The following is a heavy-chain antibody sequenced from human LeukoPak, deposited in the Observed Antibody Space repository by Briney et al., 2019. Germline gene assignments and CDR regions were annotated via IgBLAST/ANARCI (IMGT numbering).Heavy chain of an antibody. CDR2: IRTNIEGETT. V-gene: IGHV3-15*01. CDR1: GFNFNYVW. CDR3: TTERNWELLRPYGLDI. Sequence: GGSLRLSCAASGFNFNYVWMDWVRQAPGKGLEWVGRIRTNIEGETTDYAAPVKGRFTISRDDPKTTMYLYMNSLKTEDSAVYFCTTERNWELLRPYGLDIWGQGTTVTVSS. D-gene: IGHD1-26*01. J-gene: IGHJ6*02.